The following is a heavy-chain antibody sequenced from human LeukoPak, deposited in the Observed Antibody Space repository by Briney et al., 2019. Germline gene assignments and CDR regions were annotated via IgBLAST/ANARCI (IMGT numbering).Heavy chain of an antibody. CDR3: ARGPGYSYGSSYYYYYGMDV. V-gene: IGHV4-34*01. D-gene: IGHD5-18*01. CDR1: GGSFSGYY. Sequence: PSETLSLTCAVYGGSFSGYYWSWIRQPPGKGLEWIGEINHSGSTNYNPSLKSRVTISVDTSKNQFSLKLSSVTAADTAVYYCARGPGYSYGSSYYYYYGMDVWGQGTTVTVSS. J-gene: IGHJ6*02. CDR2: INHSGST.